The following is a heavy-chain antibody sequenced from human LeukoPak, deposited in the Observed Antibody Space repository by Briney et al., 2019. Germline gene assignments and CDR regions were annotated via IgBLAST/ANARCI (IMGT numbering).Heavy chain of an antibody. CDR2: IYYSGST. CDR3: ARGEMATIFDY. D-gene: IGHD5-24*01. V-gene: IGHV4-59*01. CDR1: GGSISSYY. Sequence: PSETLSLTCTISGGSISSYYWSWIRQPPGKGLEWIGYIYYSGSTNYNPSLKSRVTISVDTSKNQFSLKLSSVTAADTAVYYCARGEMATIFDYWGQGTPVTVSS. J-gene: IGHJ4*02.